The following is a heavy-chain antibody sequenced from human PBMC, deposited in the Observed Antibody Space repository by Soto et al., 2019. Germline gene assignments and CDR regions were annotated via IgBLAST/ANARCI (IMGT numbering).Heavy chain of an antibody. Sequence: GGSLRLSCAASGFTFSSYAMSWVRQAPGKGLEWVSAISGSGGSTYYADSVKGRFTISRDNSKNTLYLQMNSLRAEDTAVYYCAKDWIAATDTAMVPSDYWGQGTLVTVSS. CDR1: GFTFSSYA. J-gene: IGHJ4*02. V-gene: IGHV3-23*01. CDR3: AKDWIAATDTAMVPSDY. CDR2: ISGSGGST. D-gene: IGHD5-18*01.